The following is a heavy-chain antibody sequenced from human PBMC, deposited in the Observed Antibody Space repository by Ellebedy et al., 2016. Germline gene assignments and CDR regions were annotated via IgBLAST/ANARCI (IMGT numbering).Heavy chain of an antibody. CDR3: RQGHYADY. CDR2: ISGDGRDT. CDR1: GLSFGNFF. V-gene: IGHV3-23*01. Sequence: GGSLRLSXVASGLSFGNFFMSWVRQAPGKGLEWVSTISGDGRDTNFADSVKGRFSISRDNSKHIVYLHMTSLRADDTATYYCRQGHYADYWGRGTLVTVSS. J-gene: IGHJ4*02.